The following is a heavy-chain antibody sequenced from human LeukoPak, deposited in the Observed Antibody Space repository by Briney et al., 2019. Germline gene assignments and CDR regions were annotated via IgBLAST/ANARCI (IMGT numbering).Heavy chain of an antibody. CDR3: ASQGGSMVRGVNAFDI. D-gene: IGHD3-10*01. CDR2: IIPIFGTA. Sequence: ASVKVSCTASGGTFSSYAISWVRQAPGQGLEWMGGIIPIFGTANYAQTFQGRVTITTDESTSTAYKELSSLRSEDTAVYYCASQGGSMVRGVNAFDIWGQGTMVTVSS. CDR1: GGTFSSYA. J-gene: IGHJ3*02. V-gene: IGHV1-69*05.